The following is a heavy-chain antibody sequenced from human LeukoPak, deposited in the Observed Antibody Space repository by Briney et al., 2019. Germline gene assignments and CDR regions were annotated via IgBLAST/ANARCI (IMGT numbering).Heavy chain of an antibody. V-gene: IGHV1-18*04. CDR2: ISPYNGNR. D-gene: IGHD6-13*01. Sequence: ASVKVSCKASGYTFTNYGFSWVRQAPGQGLEWMGWISPYNGNRRYVQKFQGRVTMTTDTSTSTTYMELRSLQSDDTALYYCARDDRGGSWSWFGPWGQGTLVTVTS. J-gene: IGHJ5*02. CDR3: ARDDRGGSWSWFGP. CDR1: GYTFTNYG.